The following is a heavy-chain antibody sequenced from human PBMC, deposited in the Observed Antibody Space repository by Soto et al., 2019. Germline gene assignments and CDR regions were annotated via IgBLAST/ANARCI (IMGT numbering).Heavy chain of an antibody. CDR1: GYTLTELS. V-gene: IGHV1-24*01. Sequence: ASVKVSCKVSGYTLTELSMHWVRQAPGKGLEWMGGFDPEDGETIYAQKFQGRVTMTEDTSTDTAYMELSSLRSEDTAVYYCATVGRFLAIAPNPMDVWGKGTTVTVSS. CDR3: ATVGRFLAIAPNPMDV. D-gene: IGHD3-3*01. CDR2: FDPEDGET. J-gene: IGHJ6*03.